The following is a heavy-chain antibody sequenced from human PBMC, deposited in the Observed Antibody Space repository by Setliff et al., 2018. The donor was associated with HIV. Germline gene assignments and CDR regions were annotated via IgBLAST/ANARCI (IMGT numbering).Heavy chain of an antibody. V-gene: IGHV4-59*11. CDR2: VYHTGST. Sequence: SETLSLTCAVSGGSIGIHYWSWIRQPPGKGLEWIGTVYHTGSTIYNPSLQSRVIMSLKTSKNQFSLSLSSVTVADTGLYFCARRAGNYLDYWGQGTLVTVSS. CDR1: GGSIGIHY. J-gene: IGHJ4*02. CDR3: ARRAGNYLDY.